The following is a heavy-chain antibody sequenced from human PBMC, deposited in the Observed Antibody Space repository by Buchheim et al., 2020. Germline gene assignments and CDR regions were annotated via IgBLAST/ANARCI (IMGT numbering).Heavy chain of an antibody. CDR2: ISYDGSNK. CDR1: GFTFSSYG. Sequence: QVQLVESGGGVVQPGRSLRLSCAASGFTFSSYGMHWVRQAPGKGLEWVAVISYDGSNKYYADSVKGRFTISRDNSKNKLYLQMNSLRAEDTAVYYCVKKHSSGLVEVWGQGTL. D-gene: IGHD6-19*01. J-gene: IGHJ4*02. CDR3: VKKHSSGLVEV. V-gene: IGHV3-30*03.